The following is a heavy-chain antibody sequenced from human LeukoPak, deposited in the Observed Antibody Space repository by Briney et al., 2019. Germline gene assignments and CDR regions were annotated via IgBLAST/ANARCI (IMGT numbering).Heavy chain of an antibody. V-gene: IGHV3-30*18. CDR2: ISYDGSNK. CDR1: GFTFSSYG. J-gene: IGHJ4*02. Sequence: GGSLRLSCAASGFTFSSYGMHWVRQAPGKGLEWVAVISYDGSNKYYADSVKGRFTISRDNSKNTLYLQMNSLRAEDTAVYYCAKGSSGWSPLDYWGQGTLVTVSS. CDR3: AKGSSGWSPLDY. D-gene: IGHD6-19*01.